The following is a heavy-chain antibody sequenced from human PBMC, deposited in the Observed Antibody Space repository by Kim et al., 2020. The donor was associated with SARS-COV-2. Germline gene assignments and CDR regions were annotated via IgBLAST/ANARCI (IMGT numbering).Heavy chain of an antibody. Sequence: SETLSLTCAVSGDSVATDFWTWVRQAPGKGLDWLGYVSYSGGSDYNPNLRGRLTISVDASRTHVSLRLTSLTAADTGVYFCARAHQLAPRGYGMDVWCQ. CDR3: ARAHQLAPRGYGMDV. CDR1: GDSVATDF. CDR2: VSYSGGS. V-gene: IGHV4-59*02. J-gene: IGHJ6*02. D-gene: IGHD1-1*01.